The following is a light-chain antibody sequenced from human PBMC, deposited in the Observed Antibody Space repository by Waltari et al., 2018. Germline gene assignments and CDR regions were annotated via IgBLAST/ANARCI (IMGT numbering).Light chain of an antibody. CDR3: CSYAGIWV. V-gene: IGLV2-11*01. CDR2: DFS. CDR1: GSDVGDFNS. J-gene: IGLJ3*02. Sequence: QSALTQPRSVSGSPGQSVTISCAGTGSDVGDFNSVSWYQQHPGKAPKLVIFDFSKRPSGVPDRFSGSKSGTSASLTVSGLQAEDEADYYCCSYAGIWVFGGGTKLTVL.